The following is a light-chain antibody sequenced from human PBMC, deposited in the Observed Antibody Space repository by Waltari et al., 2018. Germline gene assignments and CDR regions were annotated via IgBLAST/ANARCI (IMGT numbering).Light chain of an antibody. J-gene: IGKJ3*01. Sequence: AIQITQSPSSLPASTGDKVTLTCRASQGISNYLTWYQQKPGKAPTLLIYDASTLQRGVPSRFSGSGSGTDFTLTISCLQSEDFATFYCQQYYGYPLTFGPGTKVDVK. V-gene: IGKV1-8*01. CDR3: QQYYGYPLT. CDR1: QGISNY. CDR2: DAS.